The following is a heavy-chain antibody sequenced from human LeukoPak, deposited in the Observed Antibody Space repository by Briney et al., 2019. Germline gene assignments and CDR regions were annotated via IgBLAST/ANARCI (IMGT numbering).Heavy chain of an antibody. D-gene: IGHD2-2*01. CDR1: GYTFTSYD. Sequence: GASVKVSCKASGYTFTSYDINWVRQATGQGLEWMGWMNPNSGNTGYAQKFQGRVTMTRNTSISTVYMELSSLRSEDTAAYYCARAGADIVVVPGSYMDVWGQGTTVTVSS. CDR3: ARAGADIVVVPGSYMDV. J-gene: IGHJ6*02. CDR2: MNPNSGNT. V-gene: IGHV1-8*01.